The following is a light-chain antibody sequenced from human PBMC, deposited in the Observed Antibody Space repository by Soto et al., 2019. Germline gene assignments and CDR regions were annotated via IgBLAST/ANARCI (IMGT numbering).Light chain of an antibody. CDR2: EVS. J-gene: IGLJ1*01. V-gene: IGLV2-8*01. Sequence: QSALTQPPSASGSPGQSVTISCTGTSSDVGGYSYVSWYQQHPGKAPKLMIYEVSKRTSGVPDRFSGSKSGNTASLTVSGLQAEDEADYYCSSYVGSNNYVFGTGTKVTVL. CDR3: SSYVGSNNYV. CDR1: SSDVGGYSY.